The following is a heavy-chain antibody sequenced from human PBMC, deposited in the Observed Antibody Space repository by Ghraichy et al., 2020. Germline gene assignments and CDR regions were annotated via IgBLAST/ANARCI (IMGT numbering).Heavy chain of an antibody. V-gene: IGHV3-43*01. J-gene: IGHJ4*02. CDR1: GFTFDDYT. Sequence: GGSLRLSCAASGFTFDDYTMHWVRHAPGKGLEWVSLITWNGGSTYYGDSVKGRFTASRDNSKNSLYLQMNSLRTEDTALYYCAAEYYYDSGGSFHYWGQGTLVTVSS. CDR2: ITWNGGST. D-gene: IGHD3-22*01. CDR3: AAEYYYDSGGSFHY.